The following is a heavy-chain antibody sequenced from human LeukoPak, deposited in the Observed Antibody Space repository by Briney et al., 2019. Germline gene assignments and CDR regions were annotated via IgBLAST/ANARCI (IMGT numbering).Heavy chain of an antibody. CDR2: INPNSGGT. Sequence: ASVKVSCKASGYTFTGYYMHWVRQAPGQGLGWMGWINPNSGGTNYAQKFQGRVTMTRDTSISTAYMELSRLRSDDTAVYYCARVDRSGYSYGFDYWGQGTLVTVSS. D-gene: IGHD5-18*01. V-gene: IGHV1-2*02. J-gene: IGHJ4*02. CDR1: GYTFTGYY. CDR3: ARVDRSGYSYGFDY.